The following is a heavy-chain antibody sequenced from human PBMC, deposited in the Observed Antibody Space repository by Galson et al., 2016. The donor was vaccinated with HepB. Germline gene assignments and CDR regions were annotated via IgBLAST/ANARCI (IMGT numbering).Heavy chain of an antibody. CDR3: ARIPPPRLYYFDC. Sequence: SETLSLTCTVSGGSISSYYWSWIRQPPGKGLEWIGFIYSSGSTNYNPSLKSRVTISVDTSKNQLSLKLSSVTAADAAVYYCARIPPPRLYYFDCWGQGTLVTVSS. D-gene: IGHD3-16*01. V-gene: IGHV4-59*01. J-gene: IGHJ4*02. CDR2: IYSSGST. CDR1: GGSISSYY.